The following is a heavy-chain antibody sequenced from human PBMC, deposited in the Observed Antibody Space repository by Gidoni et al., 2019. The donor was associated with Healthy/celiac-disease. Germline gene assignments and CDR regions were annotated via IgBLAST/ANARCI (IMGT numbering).Heavy chain of an antibody. CDR3: ARISALYCSGGSCYPYYFDY. V-gene: IGHV2-26*01. Sequence: QVTLKESGPVLVKPTETLTLTCTVSGFSLSNARMGVRWIRQPPGKALEWLAHIFSNDEKSYSTSLKSRLTISKDTSKSQVVLTMTNMDPVDTATYYCARISALYCSGGSCYPYYFDYWGQGTLVTVSS. CDR1: GFSLSNARMG. CDR2: IFSNDEK. J-gene: IGHJ4*02. D-gene: IGHD2-15*01.